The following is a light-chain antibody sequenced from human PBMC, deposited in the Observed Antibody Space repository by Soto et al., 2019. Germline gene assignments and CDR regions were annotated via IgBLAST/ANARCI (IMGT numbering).Light chain of an antibody. CDR1: SSDVGAYNY. V-gene: IGLV2-14*01. Sequence: QSALTQPASVSGSPGQSITISCTGTSSDVGAYNYVSWYQQHPGKAPKLMIFDVNNRPSGVSNRFSGSKSGNTASLTISGLQAEDEGDYYCCSYRSSSTYVFGTGTKVTVL. CDR2: DVN. J-gene: IGLJ1*01. CDR3: CSYRSSSTYV.